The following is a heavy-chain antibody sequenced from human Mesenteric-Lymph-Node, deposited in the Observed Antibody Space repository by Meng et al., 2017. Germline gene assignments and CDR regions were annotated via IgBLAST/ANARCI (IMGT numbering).Heavy chain of an antibody. CDR3: ARGVTMVRGVIDYYYGMDV. J-gene: IGHJ6*02. CDR1: GYTFTSYD. V-gene: IGHV1-8*01. CDR2: MNPNSGNT. Sequence: ASVKVSCKASGYTFTSYDINWVRQATGQGLEWMGWMNPNSGNTGYAQKFQGRVTMTRNTSISTAYMELSSLRSEDTAVYYCARGVTMVRGVIDYYYGMDVWGQGTTVTVS. D-gene: IGHD3-10*01.